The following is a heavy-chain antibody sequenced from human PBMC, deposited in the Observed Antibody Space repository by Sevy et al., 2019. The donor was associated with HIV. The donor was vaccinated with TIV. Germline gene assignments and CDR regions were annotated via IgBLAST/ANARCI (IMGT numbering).Heavy chain of an antibody. Sequence: SQTLSLTCAISGDSVSSNSAAWNWIRQSPSRGLEWLGRTYYRSKWYNDYAVSVKSRITINPDTSKNQFSLQLNSVTPQDTAVSYCASDLGSSLNWFDPWGQGTLVTVSS. J-gene: IGHJ5*02. CDR3: ASDLGSSLNWFDP. D-gene: IGHD6-13*01. CDR2: TYYRSKWYN. V-gene: IGHV6-1*01. CDR1: GDSVSSNSAA.